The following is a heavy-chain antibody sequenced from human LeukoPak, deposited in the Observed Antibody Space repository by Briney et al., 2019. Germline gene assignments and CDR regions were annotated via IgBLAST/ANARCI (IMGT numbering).Heavy chain of an antibody. D-gene: IGHD5-18*01. CDR2: IYTSGST. V-gene: IGHV4-4*07. CDR3: ARVSHSSPTLDI. CDR1: GGSISSYY. J-gene: IGHJ3*02. Sequence: SETVSLTCTVSGGSISSYYWSWIRQPAGKGLEWIGRIYTSGSTNYNPSLKSRVTMSVDTSKNQFSLKLSSVTAADTAVYYCARVSHSSPTLDIWGQGTVVTVSS.